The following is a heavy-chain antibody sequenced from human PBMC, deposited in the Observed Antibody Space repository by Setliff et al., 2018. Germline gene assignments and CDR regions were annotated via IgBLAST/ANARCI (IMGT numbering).Heavy chain of an antibody. D-gene: IGHD3-22*01. CDR2: INPSSGRT. J-gene: IGHJ3*02. CDR1: GYTFTSHY. V-gene: IGHV1-46*01. Sequence: RASVKVSCKASGYTFTSHYMHWVRQAPGLGLEWMGTINPSSGRTSYAQKFQGRVTMTRDTSTSTVYMDMSSPRSEDTAVYYCARDVFPYHYEGAFDIWGQGTMVTVSS. CDR3: ARDVFPYHYEGAFDI.